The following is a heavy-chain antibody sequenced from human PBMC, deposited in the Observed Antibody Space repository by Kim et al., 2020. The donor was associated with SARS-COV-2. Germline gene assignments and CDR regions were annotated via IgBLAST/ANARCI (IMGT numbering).Heavy chain of an antibody. CDR1: GYSFTSYW. V-gene: IGHV5-51*01. D-gene: IGHD3-3*01. CDR3: ARLGVYYDFWSGYSHY. CDR2: IYPGDSDT. Sequence: GESLKISCKGSGYSFTSYWIGWVRQMPGKGLEWMGIIYPGDSDTRYSPSFQGQVTISADKSISTAYLQWSSLKASDTAMYYCARLGVYYDFWSGYSHYWGQGTLVTVSS. J-gene: IGHJ4*02.